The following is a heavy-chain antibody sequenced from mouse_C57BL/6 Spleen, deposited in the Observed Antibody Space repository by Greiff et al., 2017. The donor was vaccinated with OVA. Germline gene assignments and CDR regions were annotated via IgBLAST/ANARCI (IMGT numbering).Heavy chain of an antibody. J-gene: IGHJ1*03. V-gene: IGHV5-16*01. CDR1: GFTFSDYY. D-gene: IGHD2-1*01. Sequence: EVQLVESEGGLVQPGSSMKLSCTASGFTFSDYYMAWVRQVPEKGLEWVANINYDGSSTYYLDSLKSRFIISRDNAKNILYLQMSSLKSEDTATYYCARDLIYYGNPVGFDVWGTGTTVTVSS. CDR3: ARDLIYYGNPVGFDV. CDR2: INYDGSST.